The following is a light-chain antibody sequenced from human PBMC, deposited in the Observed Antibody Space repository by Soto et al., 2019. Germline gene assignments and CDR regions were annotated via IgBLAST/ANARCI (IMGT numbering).Light chain of an antibody. CDR1: QSVSTNY. J-gene: IGKJ5*01. CDR3: QPYGSSPLIT. Sequence: EIVMTQSPGTLSLSPGEGATLSCRASQSVSTNYLAWYQQKPGQAPRLLIYGASSRATGIPDRFSGSGSGTDFTLTISRLESEDFAVYYCQPYGSSPLITFGQGTRLEIK. CDR2: GAS. V-gene: IGKV3-20*01.